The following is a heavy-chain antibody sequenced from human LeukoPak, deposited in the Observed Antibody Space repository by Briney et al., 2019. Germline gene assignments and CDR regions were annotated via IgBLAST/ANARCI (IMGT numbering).Heavy chain of an antibody. CDR2: IYYSGST. CDR3: ARAPKYYFDSSASWYFDI. J-gene: IGHJ2*01. CDR1: GGSLISSSYY. V-gene: IGHV4-39*07. Sequence: SETLSLTCSVSGGSLISSSYYWGWIRQPPGRGLEWVGSIYYSGSTYYNPSLKSRVTISVDTSKNQFSLKLSSVTAADTAVYFWARAPKYYFDSSASWYFDIWGLGTLVAVSS. D-gene: IGHD3-22*01.